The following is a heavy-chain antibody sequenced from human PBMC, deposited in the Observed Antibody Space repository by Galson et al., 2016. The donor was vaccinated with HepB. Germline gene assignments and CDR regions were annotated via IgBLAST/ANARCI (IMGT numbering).Heavy chain of an antibody. J-gene: IGHJ6*02. D-gene: IGHD3-9*01. CDR2: ISSSSSYI. V-gene: IGHV3-21*01. CDR1: GFTFSSYS. CDR3: ARDQDPIDDWLTIYYYYGMDV. Sequence: SLRLSCAASGFTFSSYSMNWVRQAPGKGLEWVSSISSSSSYIYYADSVKGRFTISRDNAKNSLYLQMNSLRAEDTAVYYCARDQDPIDDWLTIYYYYGMDVWGQGTTVTVSS.